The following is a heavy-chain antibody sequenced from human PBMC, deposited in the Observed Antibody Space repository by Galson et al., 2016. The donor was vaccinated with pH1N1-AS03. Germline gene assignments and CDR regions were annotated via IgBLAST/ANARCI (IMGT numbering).Heavy chain of an antibody. CDR1: GDSIRSND. CDR2: ISRSGRT. Sequence: ETLSLTCSVSGDSIRSNDWSWIRQSPGKGLEFIGYISRSGRTNYNPSLKSRATISVDTSNSRFSLSLRSATAADTAVYFCARRFVERLLDDLCEAFDMWGQGTMVTVSS. D-gene: IGHD3-3*01. J-gene: IGHJ3*02. V-gene: IGHV4-59*12. CDR3: ARRFVERLLDDLCEAFDM.